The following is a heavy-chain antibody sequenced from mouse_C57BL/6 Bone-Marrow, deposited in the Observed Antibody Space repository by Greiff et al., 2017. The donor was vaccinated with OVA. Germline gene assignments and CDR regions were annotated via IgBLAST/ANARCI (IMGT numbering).Heavy chain of an antibody. Sequence: VQLQQSGPELVKPGASVKISCKASGYAFSSSWMNWVKQRPGKGLEWIGRIYPGDGATNYNGKFKGKATLTADNSSSTTYMQLRSLTSEDSAVFYCAGCYYSSSYDFDYWGQGTTLTVSS. CDR3: AGCYYSSSYDFDY. D-gene: IGHD1-1*01. V-gene: IGHV1-82*01. CDR1: GYAFSSSW. J-gene: IGHJ2*01. CDR2: IYPGDGAT.